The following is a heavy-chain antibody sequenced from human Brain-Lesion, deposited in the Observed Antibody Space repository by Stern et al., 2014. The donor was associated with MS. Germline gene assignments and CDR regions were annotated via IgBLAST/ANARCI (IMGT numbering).Heavy chain of an antibody. J-gene: IGHJ4*02. CDR2: IYYIGST. D-gene: IGHD3-22*01. V-gene: IGHV4-30-4*01. Sequence: QLQLQESGPGLVKPSQTLSLTCNVSGDSISSGDNYWSWIRQSPGKGLEWIGYIYYIGSTFYNPSLKSRVTISVDTSQNQFPLSLSSVTAADTAVYYCARGESSRFYYYFDYWGQGNLVTVSS. CDR3: ARGESSRFYYYFDY. CDR1: GDSISSGDNY.